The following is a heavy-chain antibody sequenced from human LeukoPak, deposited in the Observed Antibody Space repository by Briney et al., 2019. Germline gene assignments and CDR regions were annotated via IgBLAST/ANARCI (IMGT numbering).Heavy chain of an antibody. Sequence: SVTVSCKASGGTFSSYAISWVRQAPGQGLEWMGRIIPILGIANYAQKFQGRVTITADKSTSTAYMELSSLRSEDTAVYYCAREAPGGVYYYYYYGMDVWGQGTTVTVSS. CDR1: GGTFSSYA. J-gene: IGHJ6*02. CDR2: IIPILGIA. V-gene: IGHV1-69*04. CDR3: AREAPGGVYYYYYYGMDV. D-gene: IGHD3-16*01.